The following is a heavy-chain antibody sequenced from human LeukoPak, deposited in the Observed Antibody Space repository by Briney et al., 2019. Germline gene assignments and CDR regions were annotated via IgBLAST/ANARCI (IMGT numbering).Heavy chain of an antibody. V-gene: IGHV3-48*01. CDR2: ISSSSNTI. D-gene: IGHD6-6*01. CDR3: ARDRGSSSWDYYYYMDV. Sequence: GGSLRLSCAASGFIFSSYSMNWVRQAPGKGLEWVSYISSSSNTIYYADSVKGRFTISRDNAKNSLSLQMNSLSAEDTAVYYCARDRGSSSWDYYYYMDVWGKGTTVTVSS. CDR1: GFIFSSYS. J-gene: IGHJ6*03.